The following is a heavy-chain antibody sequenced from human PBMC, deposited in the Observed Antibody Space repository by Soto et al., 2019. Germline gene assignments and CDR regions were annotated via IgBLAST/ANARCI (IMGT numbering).Heavy chain of an antibody. CDR2: IYWDADK. V-gene: IGHV2-5*02. D-gene: IGHD3-22*01. CDR1: GFSLSTSGVG. CDR3: AHTRAIVVIVAEDEYFQH. J-gene: IGHJ1*01. Sequence: QITLKESGPPLVKPTQPLTLTCTFSGFSLSTSGVGVGWIRQPPGKGLEWLALIYWDADKRYSPSLKSRLTITKDTSKNQVVLTMTNVDPADTATYYCAHTRAIVVIVAEDEYFQHWGQGTLVTVSS.